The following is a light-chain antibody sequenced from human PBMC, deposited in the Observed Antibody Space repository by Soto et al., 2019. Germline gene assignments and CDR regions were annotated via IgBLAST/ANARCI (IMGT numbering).Light chain of an antibody. CDR3: QQYDSSPLT. J-gene: IGKJ5*01. V-gene: IGKV3-20*01. CDR1: QSVSSS. Sequence: EIVLTQSPGTLSFSPGERATLSCRASQSVSSSLAWYQQKPGQAPRLLIYGASTRATGVPDRFSGSGSGTDFTLTISRLEPGDFAIYYCQQYDSSPLTFGQGTRLEI. CDR2: GAS.